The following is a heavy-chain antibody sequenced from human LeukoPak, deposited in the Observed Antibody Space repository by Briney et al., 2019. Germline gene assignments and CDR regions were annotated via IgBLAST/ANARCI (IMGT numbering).Heavy chain of an antibody. CDR2: ISYGGSNK. D-gene: IGHD6-6*01. CDR1: GFNLSSYG. Sequence: GRSLRLPCAASGFNLSSYGMQWVRQAPGKGLEWVAVISYGGSNKYYADSVKGRFTISRDNSKNTLYLQMNSLRAEDTAVYYCAKGYPSSIAQMGMDVWGQGTTVTVSS. J-gene: IGHJ6*02. CDR3: AKGYPSSIAQMGMDV. V-gene: IGHV3-30*18.